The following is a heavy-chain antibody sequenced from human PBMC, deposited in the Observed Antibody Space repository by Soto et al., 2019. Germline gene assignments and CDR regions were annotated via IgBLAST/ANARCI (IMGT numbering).Heavy chain of an antibody. CDR2: IYYSGST. J-gene: IGHJ4*02. CDR1: GGSISSYY. V-gene: IGHV4-59*01. CDR3: AYQILEWLSGFDY. Sequence: SETLSLTCTVSGGSISSYYLSWIRQPPGKGLEWIGYIYYSGSTNYNPSLKSRVTITKDTSKNQVVLTMTNMDPVDTATYYCAYQILEWLSGFDYWGQGTLVTVSS. D-gene: IGHD3-3*01.